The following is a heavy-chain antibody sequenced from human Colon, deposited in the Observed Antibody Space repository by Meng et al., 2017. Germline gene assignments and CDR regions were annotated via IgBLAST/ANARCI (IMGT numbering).Heavy chain of an antibody. CDR3: ARVNGDFDEAWFDP. D-gene: IGHD2-21*02. CDR1: GGSCSSGDYY. V-gene: IGHV4-61*08. J-gene: IGHJ5*02. Sequence: VQRKGSGPGLVRPSEALSLPCPVSGGSCSSGDYYWSWSRQPPGKGLEWLGYVYYTGNTHYNPSLKNRVTISLDTSNNQFSLKLTSMTAADAAIYYCARVNGDFDEAWFDPWGQGTLVTVSS. CDR2: VYYTGNT.